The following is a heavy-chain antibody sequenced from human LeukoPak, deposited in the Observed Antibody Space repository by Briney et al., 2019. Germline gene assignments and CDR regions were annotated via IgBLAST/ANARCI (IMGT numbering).Heavy chain of an antibody. CDR2: ISGSGGST. J-gene: IGHJ4*02. D-gene: IGHD6-13*01. CDR1: GFTFSTYA. CDR3: AKALEQETVIALDS. Sequence: PGGSLRLSCAASGFTFSTYAMIWVRQAPGKGLEWVSAISGSGGSTYYADSVKGRFTISRDNSKNTLYLQMNSLRAEDTSIYFCAKALEQETVIALDSWGQGTLVTVSS. V-gene: IGHV3-23*01.